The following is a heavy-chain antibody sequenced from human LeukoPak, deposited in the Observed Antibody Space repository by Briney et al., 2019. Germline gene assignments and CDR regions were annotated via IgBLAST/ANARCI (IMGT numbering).Heavy chain of an antibody. Sequence: PGGSLRLSCAASGFTFSSYAMSWVRQAPGKGLEWASAISGSGGSTYYADSVKGRFTISRDNSKNTLYLQMNSLRAEDTAVYYCAKAGYCSGGSCYSGALGFDYWGQGTLVTVSS. CDR1: GFTFSSYA. CDR3: AKAGYCSGGSCYSGALGFDY. V-gene: IGHV3-23*01. J-gene: IGHJ4*02. CDR2: ISGSGGST. D-gene: IGHD2-15*01.